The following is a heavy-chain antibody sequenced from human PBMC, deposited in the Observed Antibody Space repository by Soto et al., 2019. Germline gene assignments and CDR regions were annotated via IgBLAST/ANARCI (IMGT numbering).Heavy chain of an antibody. CDR2: IYSGGST. CDR1: GFTVSSNY. CDR3: ARKYSSSWFPDYYYGMDV. Sequence: GGSLRLSCAASGFTVSSNYMSWVRQAPGKGLEWVSVIYSGGSTYYADSVKGRFTISRDNSKNTLYLQMNSLRVEDTAVYYCARKYSSSWFPDYYYGMDVWGQGTTVTVSS. J-gene: IGHJ6*02. V-gene: IGHV3-53*01. D-gene: IGHD6-13*01.